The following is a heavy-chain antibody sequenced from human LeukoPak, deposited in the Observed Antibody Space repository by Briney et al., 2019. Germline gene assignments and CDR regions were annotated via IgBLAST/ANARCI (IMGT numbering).Heavy chain of an antibody. CDR1: GGSISSYY. Sequence: SETLSLTCTVSGGSISSYYWSWIRQPAGKGLEWIGRIYTSGSTNYNPSLKSRVTMSVDTSKNQFSLKLSSVTAADTAVYYCARRNKYCSGGSCYYAFDIWGQGTMVTISS. D-gene: IGHD2-15*01. V-gene: IGHV4-4*07. CDR3: ARRNKYCSGGSCYYAFDI. J-gene: IGHJ3*02. CDR2: IYTSGST.